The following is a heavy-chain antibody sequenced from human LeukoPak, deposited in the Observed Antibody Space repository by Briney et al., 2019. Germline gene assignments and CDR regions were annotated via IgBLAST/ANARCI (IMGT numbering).Heavy chain of an antibody. V-gene: IGHV3-21*04. J-gene: IGHJ4*02. CDR2: ISSSSSYI. D-gene: IGHD6-13*01. Sequence: GGSLRLSCAASGFTFSSYSMNWVRQAPGKGLEWVSSISSSSSYIYYADSVKGRFTISRDNAKNSLYLQMNSLRAEDTAVYYCARVVGSSNSWVDYWGQGTLVTVSS. CDR1: GFTFSSYS. CDR3: ARVVGSSNSWVDY.